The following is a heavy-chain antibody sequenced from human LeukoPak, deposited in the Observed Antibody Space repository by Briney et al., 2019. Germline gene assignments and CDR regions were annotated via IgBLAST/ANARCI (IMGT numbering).Heavy chain of an antibody. CDR2: INHSGST. CDR3: ARGLDCSNTSCYGPVDY. J-gene: IGHJ4*02. Sequence: SETLSLTCEVYGGSFSGYYWSWIRQPPGKGLEWIGEINHSGSTDYDRSLKSRVTMSVDTSKNQFFLKLSSVTAADTAVYYCARGLDCSNTSCYGPVDYWGQGTLVTVSS. CDR1: GGSFSGYY. V-gene: IGHV4-34*01. D-gene: IGHD2-2*01.